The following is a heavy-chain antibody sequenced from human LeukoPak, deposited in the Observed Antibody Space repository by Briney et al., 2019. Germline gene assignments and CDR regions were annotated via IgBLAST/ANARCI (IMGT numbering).Heavy chain of an antibody. J-gene: IGHJ6*03. D-gene: IGHD7-27*01. CDR2: INWNGGST. CDR1: GFTFDDYG. V-gene: IGHV3-20*04. CDR3: ARWGEINLLGYYYMDV. Sequence: GGSLRLSCAASGFTFDDYGMSWVRQAPGKGLEWVSGINWNGGSTGYADSVKGRFTISRDNAKNSLYLQMNSLRAEDTALYYCARWGEINLLGYYYMDVWGKGTTVTVSS.